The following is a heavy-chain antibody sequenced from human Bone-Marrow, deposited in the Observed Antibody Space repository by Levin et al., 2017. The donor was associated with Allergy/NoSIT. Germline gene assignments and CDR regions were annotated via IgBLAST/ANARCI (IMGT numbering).Heavy chain of an antibody. Sequence: GESLKISCSSSFFPFLLSLLPFFLPSPLKGLEWVSYISSSSSTIYYADSVKGRFTISRDNAKNSLYLQMNSLRAEDTAVYYCASHGYSYGPIDYWGQGTLVTVSS. CDR2: ISSSSSTI. V-gene: IGHV3-48*01. D-gene: IGHD5-18*01. CDR1: FFPFLLSL. CDR3: ASHGYSYGPIDY. J-gene: IGHJ4*02.